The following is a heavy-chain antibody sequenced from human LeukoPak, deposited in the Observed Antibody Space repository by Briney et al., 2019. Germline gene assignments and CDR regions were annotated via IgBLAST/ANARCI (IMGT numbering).Heavy chain of an antibody. CDR1: GFTFSNYA. CDR2: ISYDGSNK. CDR3: ARDGLLRYYYGSGSPSYYYYYMDV. Sequence: QPGGSLRLSCAASGFTFSNYAMHWVRQAPGKGLEWVAVISYDGSNKYYADSVKGRFTISRDTSKNTLYLQMNSLRAEDTAVYYCARDGLLRYYYGSGSPSYYYYYMDVWGKGTTVTVSS. J-gene: IGHJ6*03. D-gene: IGHD3-10*01. V-gene: IGHV3-30*04.